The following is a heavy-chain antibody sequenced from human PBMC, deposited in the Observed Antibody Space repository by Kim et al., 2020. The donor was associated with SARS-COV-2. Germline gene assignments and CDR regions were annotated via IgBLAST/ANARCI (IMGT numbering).Heavy chain of an antibody. J-gene: IGHJ4*02. Sequence: GGSLRLSCAASGFTFSSYGMHWVRQAPGKGLEWVAVISYDGSNKYYADSVKGRFTISRDNSKNTLYLQMNSLRAEDTAVYYCAKASVVADYFDYWGQGTLGTVSS. V-gene: IGHV3-30*18. CDR1: GFTFSSYG. CDR3: AKASVVADYFDY. D-gene: IGHD2-21*01. CDR2: ISYDGSNK.